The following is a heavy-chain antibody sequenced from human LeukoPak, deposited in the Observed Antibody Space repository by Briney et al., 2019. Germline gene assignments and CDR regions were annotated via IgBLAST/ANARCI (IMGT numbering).Heavy chain of an antibody. Sequence: PGGSLRLSCAASGFTVSSNYMSWVRQAPGKGLEWVSVIYSGGSTYYADSVKGRFTISRDNSKNTLYLQMNSLRAEDTAVYYCARRLASAGYLPDYWGQGTLVTVSS. D-gene: IGHD6-13*01. CDR2: IYSGGST. J-gene: IGHJ4*02. CDR3: ARRLASAGYLPDY. V-gene: IGHV3-53*01. CDR1: GFTVSSNY.